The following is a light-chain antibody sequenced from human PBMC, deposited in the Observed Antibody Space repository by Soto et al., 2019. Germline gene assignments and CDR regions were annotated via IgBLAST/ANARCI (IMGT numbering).Light chain of an antibody. J-gene: IGKJ4*01. CDR2: EAS. Sequence: EVVLTQSPATLSLSVGERATLSCRASQGVSNYLAWYQQKPGQPPRLLISEASKRATGIPARFSGSGSGTDFTLTINNLEPEDFAVYYCQQRSIWPTFGGGTKVEIK. CDR3: QQRSIWPT. V-gene: IGKV3-11*01. CDR1: QGVSNY.